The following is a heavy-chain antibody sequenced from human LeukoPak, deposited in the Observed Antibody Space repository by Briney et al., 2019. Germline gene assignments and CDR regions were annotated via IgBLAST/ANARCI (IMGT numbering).Heavy chain of an antibody. D-gene: IGHD6-19*01. CDR2: ISSSSSYI. V-gene: IGHV3-21*01. CDR1: GFTFSSYS. Sequence: GGSLRLSCAASGFTFSSYSMNWVRQAPGKGLEWVSSISSSSSYIYYADSVKGRFTISRDNAKNSLYLQMNSLRAEDTAVYYCAMAGRGAVAYGMDVWGQGTTVTVS. J-gene: IGHJ6*02. CDR3: AMAGRGAVAYGMDV.